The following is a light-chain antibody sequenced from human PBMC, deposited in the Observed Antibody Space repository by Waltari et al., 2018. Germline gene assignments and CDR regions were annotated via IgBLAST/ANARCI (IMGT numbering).Light chain of an antibody. J-gene: IGLJ1*01. Sequence: HSVLTQPPSASGTPGQSIIISCSGSSSNIGDNTVTWYQQVPGTAPKLLIYGTRERPSGVSNRLSGSKSGTSASLAISALQPEDEADYYCAAWDDSLNGPVFGTGTKVTVL. CDR2: GTR. V-gene: IGLV1-44*01. CDR1: SSNIGDNT. CDR3: AAWDDSLNGPV.